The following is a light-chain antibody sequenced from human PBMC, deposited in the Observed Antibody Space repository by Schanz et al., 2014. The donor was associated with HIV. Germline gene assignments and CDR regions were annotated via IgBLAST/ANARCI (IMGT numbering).Light chain of an antibody. CDR3: QQYGGSPT. CDR1: QSVSSNY. V-gene: IGKV3-20*01. J-gene: IGKJ1*01. Sequence: EIVLTQSPGTLSLSPGERATLSCRASQSVSSNYLAWYQQKPGQAPRLLFSGASSRAAGIPDRFSGSGSGSAFTLIISRLEPADIAVYYCQQYGGSPTFGQGTKVEIK. CDR2: GAS.